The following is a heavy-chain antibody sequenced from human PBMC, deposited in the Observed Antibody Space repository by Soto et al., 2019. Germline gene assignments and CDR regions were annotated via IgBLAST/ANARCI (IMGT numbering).Heavy chain of an antibody. D-gene: IGHD3-9*01. J-gene: IGHJ3*02. V-gene: IGHV1-8*01. CDR1: GYPFTSYD. CDR2: MNPNSGNT. CDR3: ARARVKRLVMGAFDI. Sequence: XSVKVSCKASGYPFTSYDINWVRQATGQGLEWMGWMNPNSGNTGYAQKFQGRVTMTRNTSISTAYMELSSLRSEDTAVYYCARARVKRLVMGAFDIWGQGTMVTVSS.